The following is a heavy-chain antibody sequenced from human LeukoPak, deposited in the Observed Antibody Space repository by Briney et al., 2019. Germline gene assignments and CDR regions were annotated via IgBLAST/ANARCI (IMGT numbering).Heavy chain of an antibody. CDR1: GFTFSSYG. V-gene: IGHV3-30*19. Sequence: PGRSLRLSCAASGFTFSSYGMHWVRQAPGKGLEWVAVISYDGSNKYYADSVKGRFTISRDNSKNTLYLQMNSLRAEDTAVYYCARDPYCSGGSCYPDYWGQGTLVTVSS. J-gene: IGHJ4*02. D-gene: IGHD2-15*01. CDR3: ARDPYCSGGSCYPDY. CDR2: ISYDGSNK.